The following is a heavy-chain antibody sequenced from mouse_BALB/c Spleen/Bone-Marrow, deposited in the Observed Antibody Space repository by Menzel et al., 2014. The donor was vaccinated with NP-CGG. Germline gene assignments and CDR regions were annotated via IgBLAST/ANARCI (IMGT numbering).Heavy chain of an antibody. CDR1: GYSITSDYA. CDR3: ARWARDYAMDS. Sequence: EVQLVESGPGLVKPSQSLSLTCTVTGYSITSDYAWNWIRQFPGNKLEWMGYISYSGRTNFNPSLKSRISITRDTSKNQFFLQLNSVTTEDTATYYCARWARDYAMDSWGPGTSVTASS. V-gene: IGHV3-2*02. J-gene: IGHJ4*01. CDR2: ISYSGRT. D-gene: IGHD3-1*01.